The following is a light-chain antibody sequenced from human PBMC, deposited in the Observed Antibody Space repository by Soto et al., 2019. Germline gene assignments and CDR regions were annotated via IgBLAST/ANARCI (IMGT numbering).Light chain of an antibody. V-gene: IGLV1-40*01. Sequence: QSALTQPPSVSGAPGQRVTISCTGSSSNIGATYDVQWYQQLPGTAPKLLIYGNSNRPSGDPDRFSGSKSGTSASLAITGLQADDEADYYCQSYDSSLSAHYVFGTGTKVTVL. CDR2: GNS. J-gene: IGLJ1*01. CDR3: QSYDSSLSAHYV. CDR1: SSNIGATYD.